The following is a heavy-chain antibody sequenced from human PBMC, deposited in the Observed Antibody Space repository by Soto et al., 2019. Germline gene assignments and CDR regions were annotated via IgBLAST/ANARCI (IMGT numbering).Heavy chain of an antibody. CDR1: GFTFSSYA. J-gene: IGHJ4*02. V-gene: IGHV3-30-3*01. CDR3: ARDGMVRGVIIQNLDY. Sequence: GGSLRLSCAASGFTFSSYAMHWVRQAPGKGLEWVAVISYDGSNKYYADSVKGRFTISRDNSKNTLYLQMNSLRAEDTAVYYCARDGMVRGVIIQNLDYWRQGTLVTVSS. D-gene: IGHD3-10*01. CDR2: ISYDGSNK.